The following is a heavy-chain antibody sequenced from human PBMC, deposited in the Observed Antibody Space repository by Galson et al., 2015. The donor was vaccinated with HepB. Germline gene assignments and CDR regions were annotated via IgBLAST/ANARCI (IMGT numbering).Heavy chain of an antibody. V-gene: IGHV3-48*02. CDR2: ISSVGKTI. J-gene: IGHJ3*01. CDR3: ARDSISGTVIFAFDV. Sequence: SLRLSCAASGFTLSSHSVNWVRQAPGKGLEWIPHISSVGKTIFYADSVKGRFTISRDNAKNSLYLHMNSLRDEDTAMYYCARDSISGTVIFAFDVWGQGTMVTVSS. D-gene: IGHD3-3*01. CDR1: GFTLSSHS.